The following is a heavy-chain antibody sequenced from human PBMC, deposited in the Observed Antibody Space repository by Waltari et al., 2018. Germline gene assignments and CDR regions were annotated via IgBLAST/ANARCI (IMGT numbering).Heavy chain of an antibody. Sequence: QVQLVQSGAEVKKPGASVKVSCKASGYTFNGYYMHWVRPAPGHGLDWMGWINPNSGGTNYAQKFQGRVTMTRDTSISTAYMELSRLRSDDTAVYYCARFGIDGGDYRDYWGQGTLVTVSS. CDR2: INPNSGGT. CDR1: GYTFNGYY. D-gene: IGHD2-21*02. V-gene: IGHV1-2*02. CDR3: ARFGIDGGDYRDY. J-gene: IGHJ4*02.